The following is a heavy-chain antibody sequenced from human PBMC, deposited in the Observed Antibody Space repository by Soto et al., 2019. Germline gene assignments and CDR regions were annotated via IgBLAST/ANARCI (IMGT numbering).Heavy chain of an antibody. CDR2: VSGYNYNT. D-gene: IGHD2-8*01. J-gene: IGHJ5*01. CDR1: GDSFRSYG. Sequence: AAVKVSFKAAGDSFRSYGINWVRQAPGQGLEWIGWVSGYNYNTKYAQKLQGRITVTTDTSTNTAYMELRSLRSDDTAVYYCGRSSSMLGAGWSDSWGRGTLVTVSS. V-gene: IGHV1-18*01. CDR3: GRSSSMLGAGWSDS.